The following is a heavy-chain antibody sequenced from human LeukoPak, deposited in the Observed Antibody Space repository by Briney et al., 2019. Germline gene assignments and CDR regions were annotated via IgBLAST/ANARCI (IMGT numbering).Heavy chain of an antibody. V-gene: IGHV4-59*01. J-gene: IGHJ5*02. CDR3: ARRPSGSGTYGFDP. CDR1: GGSISSYY. D-gene: IGHD3-10*01. CDR2: IYYSGST. Sequence: SETLSLTCTVSGGSISSYYWSWIRQPPGKGLEWLGYIYYSGSTNYIPSLKSRVTISVDTSKNQFSLKLNSVTAADTAVYYCARRPSGSGTYGFDPWGQGTLVTVSS.